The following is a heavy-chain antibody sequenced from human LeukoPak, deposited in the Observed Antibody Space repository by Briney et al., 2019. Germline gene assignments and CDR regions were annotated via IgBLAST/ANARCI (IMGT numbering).Heavy chain of an antibody. V-gene: IGHV1-2*06. Sequence: GASVKVSCKASGYTFTGYYMHWVRQAPGQGLEWMGRINPNSGGTNYAQKFQGRVTMTRDTSISTAYMELSRLRSDDTAVYYCANGGIKSRAVAGSGYNWFDPWGQGTLVTVSS. CDR1: GYTFTGYY. J-gene: IGHJ5*02. D-gene: IGHD6-19*01. CDR2: INPNSGGT. CDR3: ANGGIKSRAVAGSGYNWFDP.